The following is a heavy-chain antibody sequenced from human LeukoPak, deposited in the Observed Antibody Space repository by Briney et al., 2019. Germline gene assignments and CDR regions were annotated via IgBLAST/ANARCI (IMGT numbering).Heavy chain of an antibody. Sequence: SAKVSCKASGGTLSSYAISWVRQAPGQGLEWMGGIIPISGTTNYAQKFQGRVTITADESTSTAYMELSSLRSEDTAVYYCAREGESYYYDYWSQGTLVTVSS. CDR2: IIPISGTT. V-gene: IGHV1-69*13. J-gene: IGHJ4*02. CDR3: AREGESYYYDY. CDR1: GGTLSSYA. D-gene: IGHD3-22*01.